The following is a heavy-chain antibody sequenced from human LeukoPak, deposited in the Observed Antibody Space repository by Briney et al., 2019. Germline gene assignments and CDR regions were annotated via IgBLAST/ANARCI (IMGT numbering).Heavy chain of an antibody. V-gene: IGHV5-51*01. D-gene: IGHD6-19*01. CDR2: IYPGDSDT. Sequence: GGSLRLSCAASGFTFTSYWIGWVRQMPGKGLEWMGIIYPGDSDTRYSPSFQGQVTISADKSISTAYLQWSSLKASDTAMYYCATHINTGSGWYWGQGTLVTVSS. CDR1: GFTFTSYW. CDR3: ATHINTGSGWY. J-gene: IGHJ4*02.